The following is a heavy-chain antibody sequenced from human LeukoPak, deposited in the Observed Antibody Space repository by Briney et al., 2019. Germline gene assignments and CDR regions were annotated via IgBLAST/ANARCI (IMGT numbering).Heavy chain of an antibody. V-gene: IGHV4-34*01. CDR2: INHSGGT. J-gene: IGHJ4*02. CDR1: GGSFSGYY. CDR3: ARDQQGNFDY. Sequence: SETLSLTCAVYGGSFSGYYWSWIRQPPGKGLEWIGEINHSGGTNYNPSLKSRVTISVDTSKNQFSLKLSSVTAADTAVYYCARDQQGNFDYWGQGTLVTVSS. D-gene: IGHD7-27*01.